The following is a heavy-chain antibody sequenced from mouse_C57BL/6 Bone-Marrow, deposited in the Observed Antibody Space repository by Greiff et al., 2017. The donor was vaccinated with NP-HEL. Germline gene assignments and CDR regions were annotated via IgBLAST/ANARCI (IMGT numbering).Heavy chain of an antibody. J-gene: IGHJ3*01. CDR2: IDPSDSDT. Sequence: QVQLQQPGAELVRPGSSVKLSCKASGYTFTSYWMHWVKQRPIQGLEWIGNIDPSDSDTHYNQKFKDKATLTVVKSSSTAYMQLSSLTSEDSAVYYCARGFAYWGQGTLVTVSA. CDR1: GYTFTSYW. CDR3: ARGFAY. V-gene: IGHV1-52*01.